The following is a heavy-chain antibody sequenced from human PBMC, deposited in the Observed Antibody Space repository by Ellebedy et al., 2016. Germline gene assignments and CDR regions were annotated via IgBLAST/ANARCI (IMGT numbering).Heavy chain of an antibody. CDR1: GGSISNYY. Sequence: SETLSLTCTVSGGSISNYYWSWIRQPPGKGLEWIGYVYYSGSTNYSPSLKSLVTISVDTSKNQFYLKLSSVTAADTAIYYCARLAGPHNWFDPWGQGSLVTVSS. CDR3: ARLAGPHNWFDP. V-gene: IGHV4-59*08. CDR2: VYYSGST. J-gene: IGHJ5*02.